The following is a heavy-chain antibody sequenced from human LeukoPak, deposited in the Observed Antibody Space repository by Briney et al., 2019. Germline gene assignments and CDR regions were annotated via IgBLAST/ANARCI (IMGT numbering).Heavy chain of an antibody. CDR1: GFTFSHYS. J-gene: IGHJ4*02. CDR3: VRSRTGNFFDY. CDR2: VSSSSTTI. Sequence: GGSLRLSCAASGFTFSHYSMNWVRQAPGKGLEWVSYVSSSSTTIYYADSVKGRFTISRDNAKNSLFLQMNSLRAEDTAVYYCVRSRTGNFFDYWGQGTLVTVSS. D-gene: IGHD3/OR15-3a*01. V-gene: IGHV3-48*01.